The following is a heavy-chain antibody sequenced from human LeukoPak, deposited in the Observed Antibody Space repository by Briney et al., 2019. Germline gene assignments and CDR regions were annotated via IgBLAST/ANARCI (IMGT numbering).Heavy chain of an antibody. Sequence: GGSLRLSCAASGFTFSSYSMNWVREAPGKGLEWGSYISSSSSTIYYADSVKGRFTISRDNAKNSLYLQMNSLRAEDTAVYYCARVRSIAARPLDYWGQGTLVTVSS. J-gene: IGHJ4*02. V-gene: IGHV3-48*01. CDR1: GFTFSSYS. D-gene: IGHD6-6*01. CDR2: ISSSSSTI. CDR3: ARVRSIAARPLDY.